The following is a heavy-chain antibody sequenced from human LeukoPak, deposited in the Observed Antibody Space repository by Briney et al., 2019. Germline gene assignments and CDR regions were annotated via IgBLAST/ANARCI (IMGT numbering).Heavy chain of an antibody. Sequence: PSETLSLTCTVSGVSISSYYWSWIRQPPGKGLEWIGYIYYSGSTNYNPSLKSRVTISVDTSKNQFSLKLSSVTAADTAVYYCARAYCGGDCFTADWYFDLWGRGTLVTVSS. J-gene: IGHJ2*01. CDR2: IYYSGST. D-gene: IGHD2-21*02. CDR3: ARAYCGGDCFTADWYFDL. CDR1: GVSISSYY. V-gene: IGHV4-59*01.